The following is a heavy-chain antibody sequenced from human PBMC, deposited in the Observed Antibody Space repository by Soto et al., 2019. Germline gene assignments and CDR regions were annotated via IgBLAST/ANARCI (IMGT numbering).Heavy chain of an antibody. CDR2: IIPIFGTA. V-gene: IGHV1-69*13. J-gene: IGHJ6*02. D-gene: IGHD3-16*01. CDR3: ARRGEGMDV. Sequence: GASVKVSCKASGYTFTGYYMHWVRQAPGQGLEWMGGIIPIFGTANYAQKLQGRVTITADESTSTAYMELSSLRSEDTAVYYCARRGEGMDVWGQGTTVTVSS. CDR1: GYTFTGYY.